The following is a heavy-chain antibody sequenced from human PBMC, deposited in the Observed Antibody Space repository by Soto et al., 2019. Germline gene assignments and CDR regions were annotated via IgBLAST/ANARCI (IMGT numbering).Heavy chain of an antibody. CDR2: ISYDGSNK. D-gene: IGHD3-3*01. CDR1: GFTFSSYA. Sequence: GGSLRLSCAASGFTFSSYAMHWVRQAPGKGLEWVAVISYDGSNKYYADSVKGRFTISRDNSKNTLYLQMNSLRAEDTAVYYCARDEGSITIFGVPDYWGQGTLVTVSS. J-gene: IGHJ4*02. V-gene: IGHV3-30-3*01. CDR3: ARDEGSITIFGVPDY.